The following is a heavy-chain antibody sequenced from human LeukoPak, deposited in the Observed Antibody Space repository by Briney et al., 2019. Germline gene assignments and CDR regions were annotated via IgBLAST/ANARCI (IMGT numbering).Heavy chain of an antibody. CDR1: GGSISSSSYY. CDR3: ASQKEGLVRGFDP. CDR2: IYYSGST. Sequence: SETLSLTCTVSGGSISSSSYYWGWIRQPPGKGLEWIGSIYYSGSTYYNPSLKSRVTISVDTSKNQFSLKLSSVTAADTAVYYCASQKEGLVRGFDPWGQGTLVTVSS. D-gene: IGHD3/OR15-3a*01. V-gene: IGHV4-39*01. J-gene: IGHJ5*02.